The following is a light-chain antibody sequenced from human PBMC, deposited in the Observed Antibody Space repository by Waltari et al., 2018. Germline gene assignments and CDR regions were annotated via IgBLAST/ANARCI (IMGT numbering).Light chain of an antibody. V-gene: IGKV3-11*01. CDR2: DAS. CDR3: QQRSNWPIT. CDR1: QSVSSY. J-gene: IGKJ5*01. Sequence: EIVLTRSPATLSLSPGERATLSYRASQSVSSYLAWYQQKPGQAPRLLIYDASNRATGIPARFSGSGSGTDFTLTISSLEPEDFAVYYCQQRSNWPITFGQGTRLEIK.